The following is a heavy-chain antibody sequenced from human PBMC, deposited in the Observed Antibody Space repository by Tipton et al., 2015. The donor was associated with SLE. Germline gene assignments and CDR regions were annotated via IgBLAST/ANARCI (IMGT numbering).Heavy chain of an antibody. CDR1: GGSFSGYY. CDR2: IFYSGST. D-gene: IGHD3-22*01. Sequence: TLSLTCAVYGGSFSGYYWSWIRQPPGKGLEWIGTIFYSGSTYYNPSLESRVTISVDTSKNQFSLKLSSVTAADTAVYYCARASTPNSYDCSGFYLSFYFDYWGQGTQVTVSS. CDR3: ARASTPNSYDCSGFYLSFYFDY. J-gene: IGHJ4*02. V-gene: IGHV4-34*12.